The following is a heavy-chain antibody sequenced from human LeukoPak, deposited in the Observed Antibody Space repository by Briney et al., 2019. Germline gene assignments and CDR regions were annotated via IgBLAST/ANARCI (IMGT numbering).Heavy chain of an antibody. J-gene: IGHJ3*02. CDR1: DYTFTRYG. Sequence: ASVKVSCKASDYTFTRYGISWVRQAPGQGLEWMGWINPNNGNTNYVQKLQGRVTMTTDTSTSTAYMELRSLRSDDTAVFYCARVGYDSSGRHRYAFDIWGQGTMVTVSS. CDR3: ARVGYDSSGRHRYAFDI. D-gene: IGHD3-22*01. CDR2: INPNNGNT. V-gene: IGHV1-18*01.